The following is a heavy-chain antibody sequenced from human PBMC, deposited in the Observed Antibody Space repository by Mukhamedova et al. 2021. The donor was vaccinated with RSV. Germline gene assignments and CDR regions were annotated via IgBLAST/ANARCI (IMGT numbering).Heavy chain of an antibody. J-gene: IGHJ4*02. CDR2: ITSDGSSA. D-gene: IGHD5-18*01. Sequence: GLVWVSRITSDGSSATYADSVKGRFTISRDNAKNTLYLQMNSPRAEDTAVYYCARVGGNTYGTFDYWGQGTLVTVSS. V-gene: IGHV3-74*01. CDR3: ARVGGNTYGTFDY.